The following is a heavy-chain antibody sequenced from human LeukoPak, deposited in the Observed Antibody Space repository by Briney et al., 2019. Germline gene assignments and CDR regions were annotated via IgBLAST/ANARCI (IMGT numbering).Heavy chain of an antibody. V-gene: IGHV3-53*01. CDR2: IYSGGST. Sequence: PGGSLRLSCGASGFTVSSNYMSWVRQAPGKGLEWVSVIYSGGSTYYAASVKGRFTISRDNSKNTLYLQMNSLRAEDTAVYYCAKELTMVRGVFDYWGQGTLVTVSS. CDR1: GFTVSSNY. J-gene: IGHJ4*02. D-gene: IGHD3-10*01. CDR3: AKELTMVRGVFDY.